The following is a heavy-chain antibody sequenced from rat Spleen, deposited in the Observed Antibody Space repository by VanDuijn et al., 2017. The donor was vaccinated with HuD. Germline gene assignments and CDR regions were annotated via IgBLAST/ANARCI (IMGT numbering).Heavy chain of an antibody. D-gene: IGHD1-1*01. CDR1: GYSITSSLR. V-gene: IGHV3-3*01. J-gene: IGHJ3*01. CDR3: ATSESVHYYLPFAY. Sequence: EVQLQESGPGLVKPSQSLSLTCSVIGYSITSSLRWNWIRKLPGNKLEWMGYINSAASTVYNPSLKSLISITIDTSKNHFFLQVNSVSSEYTATYYCATSESVHYYLPFAYWGQGTLVTVSS. CDR2: INSAAST.